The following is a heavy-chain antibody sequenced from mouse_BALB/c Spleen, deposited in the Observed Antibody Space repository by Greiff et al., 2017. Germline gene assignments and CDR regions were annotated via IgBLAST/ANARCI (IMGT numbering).Heavy chain of an antibody. D-gene: IGHD2-3*01. V-gene: IGHV5-6*02. Sequence: DVKLVESGGDLVKPGGSLKLSCAASGFTFSSYGMSWVRQTPDKRLEWVATISSGGSYTYYPDSVKGRFTISRDNAKNTLYLQMSSLKSEDTAMYYCARQDGYPYWYFDVWGAGTTVTVSS. J-gene: IGHJ1*01. CDR3: ARQDGYPYWYFDV. CDR2: ISSGGSYT. CDR1: GFTFSSYG.